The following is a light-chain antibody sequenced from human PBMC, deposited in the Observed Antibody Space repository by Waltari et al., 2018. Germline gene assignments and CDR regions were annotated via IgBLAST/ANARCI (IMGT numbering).Light chain of an antibody. Sequence: DIVMNQSPESLTVSLGERADVNCKSSQSLLYSAKNYLAWYRPKPGKPPTVIIYWDSARESGVPDLFRASGSGTDVTLTICSLQVEDVAVYYCQQYYSPPQTFGQGTKVEIK. J-gene: IGKJ1*01. CDR2: WDS. CDR3: QQYYSPPQT. CDR1: QSLLYSAKNY. V-gene: IGKV4-1*01.